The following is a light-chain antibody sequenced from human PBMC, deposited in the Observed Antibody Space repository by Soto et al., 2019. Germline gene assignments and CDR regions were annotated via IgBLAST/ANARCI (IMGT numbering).Light chain of an antibody. CDR1: QDISNF. Sequence: DLQMTQSPSSLSASVGDRVTITCRASQDISNFLAWFHQAPGKAPKSLIYGASSLQGGVPSKFSGSGSGTEFPLTISSRQPEDFGTYYCQQYHSYPAPFGGGTKVEIQ. CDR3: QQYHSYPAP. V-gene: IGKV1-16*02. J-gene: IGKJ4*01. CDR2: GAS.